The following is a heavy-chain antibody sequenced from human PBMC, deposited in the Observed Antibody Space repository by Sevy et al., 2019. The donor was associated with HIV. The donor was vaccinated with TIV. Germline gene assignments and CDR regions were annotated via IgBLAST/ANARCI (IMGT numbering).Heavy chain of an antibody. CDR2: IYFTGNT. CDR1: GGSISSYF. D-gene: IGHD1-1*01. J-gene: IGHJ5*02. V-gene: IGHV4-59*01. CDR3: ARDSTTRLRVLDH. Sequence: SETLSLTCSVSGGSISSYFWTWVRQSPGKGLEWIGNIYFTGNTDYSPSLKSRVTLSLDTSKSQFSLTLKSVTAADTAIYFCARDSTTRLRVLDHWGQGTLVTVSS.